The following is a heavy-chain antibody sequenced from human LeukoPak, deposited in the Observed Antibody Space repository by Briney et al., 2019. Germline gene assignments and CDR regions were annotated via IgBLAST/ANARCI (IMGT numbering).Heavy chain of an antibody. J-gene: IGHJ4*02. CDR2: IISSAGNI. D-gene: IGHD4-17*01. Sequence: GGSLRLSCTASGFTFRDYYMSWIRQAPGKGLEWISDIISSAGNISYTDSVKGRFTISRDNAKNSLYLQMNSLRAEDTAVYYCARGRSYGDYVDYFDYWGQGTLVTVSS. CDR3: ARGRSYGDYVDYFDY. V-gene: IGHV3-11*04. CDR1: GFTFRDYY.